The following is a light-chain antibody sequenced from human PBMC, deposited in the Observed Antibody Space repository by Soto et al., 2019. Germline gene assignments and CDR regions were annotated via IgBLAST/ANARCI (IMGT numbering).Light chain of an antibody. CDR2: DAS. V-gene: IGKV3-11*01. CDR3: QQRSNWPPT. J-gene: IGKJ1*01. CDR1: QSVSSY. Sequence: EIGLTQSPATLSLSPGERATLFCRASQSVSSYLAWYQQKPGQAPRLLIYDASNRATGIPARFSGSGSGTDFTLTISSLEPEDFAVYYCQQRSNWPPTFGQGTKVEIK.